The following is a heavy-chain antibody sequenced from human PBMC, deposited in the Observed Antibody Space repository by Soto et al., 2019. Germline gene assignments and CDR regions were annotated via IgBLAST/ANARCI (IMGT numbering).Heavy chain of an antibody. CDR1: GGSISSGGYY. CDR3: ARSGAYGSGSYLFPDAFDI. J-gene: IGHJ3*02. D-gene: IGHD3-10*01. CDR2: IYYSGST. V-gene: IGHV4-39*01. Sequence: SETLSLTCTVSGGSISSGGYYWSWIRQHPGKGLEWIGSIYYSGSTNYNPSLKSRVTISVDTSKNQFSLKLSSVTAADTAVYYCARSGAYGSGSYLFPDAFDIWGQGTMVTVSS.